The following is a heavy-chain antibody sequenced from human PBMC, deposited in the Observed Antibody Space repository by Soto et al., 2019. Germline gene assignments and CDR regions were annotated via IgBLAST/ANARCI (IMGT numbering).Heavy chain of an antibody. Sequence: GGSLRLSCAASGFTFSSYAMSWVRQAPGKGLEWVSAISGSGGNTYYADSVKGRFTISRDNSKNTLYLQMNSLRAEDTAVYYCARRQISPPTRGAASARGAMDVWGQGTTVTVSS. CDR1: GFTFSSYA. CDR2: ISGSGGNT. D-gene: IGHD6-13*01. V-gene: IGHV3-23*01. J-gene: IGHJ6*02. CDR3: ARRQISPPTRGAASARGAMDV.